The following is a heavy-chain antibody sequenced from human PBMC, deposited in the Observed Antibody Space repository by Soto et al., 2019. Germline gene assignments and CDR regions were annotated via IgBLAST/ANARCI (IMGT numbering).Heavy chain of an antibody. D-gene: IGHD1-26*01. J-gene: IGHJ4*02. V-gene: IGHV1-46*01. CDR3: ARASGSYPSSHFDY. CDR1: GYTFTRNY. Sequence: QVQLVQSGAEVKKPGASVQVSCKASGYTFTRNYLHWVRQAPGQGLEWMGVISPSGGKTNYAQKFQGRVTMTRDASTSTVYMELSSLRSEDTAVYYCARASGSYPSSHFDYWGQGTLVTVSS. CDR2: ISPSGGKT.